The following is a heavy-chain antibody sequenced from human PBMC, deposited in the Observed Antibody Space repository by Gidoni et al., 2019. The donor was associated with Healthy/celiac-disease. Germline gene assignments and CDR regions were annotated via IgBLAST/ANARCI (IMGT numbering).Heavy chain of an antibody. Sequence: QVQLQASGPGLVKPSETLSLTCTVSGGSLSSHYWSWIRQPPGKGLEWIGYRYYSGSTNYNPSLKSRVTISVDTSKNQFSRKLSSVTAADTAVYYCARGLYNNDDFWTPPGPSAWYFDLWGRGTLVTVSS. CDR2: RYYSGST. J-gene: IGHJ2*01. D-gene: IGHD3-3*01. V-gene: IGHV4-59*11. CDR1: GGSLSSHY. CDR3: ARGLYNNDDFWTPPGPSAWYFDL.